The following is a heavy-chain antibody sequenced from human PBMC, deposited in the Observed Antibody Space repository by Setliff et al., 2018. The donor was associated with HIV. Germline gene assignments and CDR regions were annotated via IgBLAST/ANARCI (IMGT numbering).Heavy chain of an antibody. D-gene: IGHD3-10*01. Sequence: RASVKVSCKASGYTFTGYYIHWVRQAPGQGLEWMGRIIPSSGGTNFAQKFQGRVTMTRDTSISTAYMELSRLRSDDTAVYYCARGKGVYYGSGLNWFDPWGQGTLVTVSS. CDR3: ARGKGVYYGSGLNWFDP. J-gene: IGHJ5*02. CDR1: GYTFTGYY. CDR2: IIPSSGGT. V-gene: IGHV1-2*06.